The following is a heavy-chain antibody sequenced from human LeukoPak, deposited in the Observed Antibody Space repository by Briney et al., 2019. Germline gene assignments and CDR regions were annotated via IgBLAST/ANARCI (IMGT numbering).Heavy chain of an antibody. V-gene: IGHV3-23*01. Sequence: GGSLRLPCAASGFTFSSYAMSWVRQAPGKGLEWVSGISGSGGSTYYADSVKGRFTISRDNSKNTLYLQMNSLRADDTAVYYCAKGREMATITDFDYWGQGNLVTVSS. CDR2: ISGSGGST. CDR1: GFTFSSYA. CDR3: AKGREMATITDFDY. J-gene: IGHJ4*02. D-gene: IGHD5-24*01.